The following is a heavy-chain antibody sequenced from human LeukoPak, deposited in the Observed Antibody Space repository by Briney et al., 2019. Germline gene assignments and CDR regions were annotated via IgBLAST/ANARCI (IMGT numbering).Heavy chain of an antibody. Sequence: HGASVKVSCKASGFTFTGHYIHWVRQAPGQGLEWMGWINPSTGGTYYAQKFHDRVTMTRDTSIGTAYMELSGLTSDDTALYFCARDTYWASAFDLWGQGTMVTVSS. J-gene: IGHJ3*01. CDR3: ARDTYWASAFDL. CDR1: GFTFTGHY. V-gene: IGHV1-2*02. CDR2: INPSTGGT. D-gene: IGHD2-8*02.